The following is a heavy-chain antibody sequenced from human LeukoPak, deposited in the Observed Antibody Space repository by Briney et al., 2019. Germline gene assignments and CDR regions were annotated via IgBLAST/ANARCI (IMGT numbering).Heavy chain of an antibody. Sequence: ASVKVSCKASGGTFSSYAISWVRQAPGQGLEWMGWINPNSGGTNYAQKFQGWVTMTRGTSISTAYMELSRLRSDDTAVYYCARGGDDFWSGYKNWFDPWGQGTLVTVSS. J-gene: IGHJ5*02. CDR2: INPNSGGT. CDR1: GGTFSSYA. D-gene: IGHD3-3*01. V-gene: IGHV1-2*04. CDR3: ARGGDDFWSGYKNWFDP.